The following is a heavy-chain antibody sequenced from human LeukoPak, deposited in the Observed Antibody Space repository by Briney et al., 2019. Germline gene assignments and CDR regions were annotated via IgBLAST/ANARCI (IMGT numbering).Heavy chain of an antibody. CDR2: ISSSGSTI. CDR3: ARDVESSWYYFDY. V-gene: IGHV3-48*03. CDR1: GFTFSSYE. Sequence: GRSLRLPCAASGFTFSSYEMNWVRQAPGKGLEWVSYISSSGSTIYYADSVKGRFTISRDNAKNSLYLQMNSLRAEDTAVYYCARDVESSWYYFDYWGQGTLVTVSS. J-gene: IGHJ4*02. D-gene: IGHD6-13*01.